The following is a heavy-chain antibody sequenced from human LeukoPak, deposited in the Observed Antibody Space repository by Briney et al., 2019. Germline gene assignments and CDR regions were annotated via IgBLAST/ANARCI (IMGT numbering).Heavy chain of an antibody. D-gene: IGHD1-1*01. CDR2: IYYSGST. V-gene: IGHV4-59*01. J-gene: IGHJ4*02. CDR1: GGSFRGYY. Sequence: SETLSLTCAVYGGSFRGYYWSWIRQPPGKGLEWIGYIYYSGSTNYNPSLKSRVTISVDTSKNQFSLKLSSVTAADTAVYYCAREGYGTFDYWGQGTLVTVSS. CDR3: AREGYGTFDY.